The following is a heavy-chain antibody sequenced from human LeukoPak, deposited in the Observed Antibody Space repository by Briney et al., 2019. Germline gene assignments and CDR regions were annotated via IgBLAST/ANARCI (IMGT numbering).Heavy chain of an antibody. J-gene: IGHJ4*02. D-gene: IGHD3-22*01. CDR1: GGSISSGGYY. Sequence: PSQTLSLTCTVSGGSISSGGYYWSWIRQHPGKGLEWIGYIYYSGSTYYNLSLKSRVTISVDTSKNQFSLKLSSVTAADTAVYYCARVRKDSSGYYSYYFGYWGQGTLVTVSS. V-gene: IGHV4-31*03. CDR3: ARVRKDSSGYYSYYFGY. CDR2: IYYSGST.